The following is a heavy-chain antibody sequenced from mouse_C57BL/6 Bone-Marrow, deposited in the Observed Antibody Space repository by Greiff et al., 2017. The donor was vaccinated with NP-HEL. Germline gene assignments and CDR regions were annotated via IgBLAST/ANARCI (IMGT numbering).Heavy chain of an antibody. J-gene: IGHJ3*01. V-gene: IGHV5-9*01. CDR3: ARWSDYGVFAY. Sequence: DVMLVESGGGLVKPGGSLKLSCAASGFTFSSYTMSWVRQTPEKRLEWVATISGGGGNTYYPDSVKGRFTISRDNAKNTLYLQMSSLRSEDTALYYCARWSDYGVFAYWGQGTLVTVSA. CDR1: GFTFSSYT. D-gene: IGHD2-4*01. CDR2: ISGGGGNT.